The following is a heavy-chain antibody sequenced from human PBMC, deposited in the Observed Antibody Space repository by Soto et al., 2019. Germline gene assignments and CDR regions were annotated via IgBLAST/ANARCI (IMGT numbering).Heavy chain of an antibody. CDR1: GGTFSSYT. J-gene: IGHJ4*02. D-gene: IGHD2-21*02. CDR3: ARDIYCGGDCYSTYYFDY. Sequence: VKVSCKASGGTFSSYTISWVRQAPGQGLEWMGRIIPILGIANYAQKFQGRVTITADKPTSTAYMELSSLRSEDTAVYYCARDIYCGGDCYSTYYFDYWGQGTLVTVSS. CDR2: IIPILGIA. V-gene: IGHV1-69*04.